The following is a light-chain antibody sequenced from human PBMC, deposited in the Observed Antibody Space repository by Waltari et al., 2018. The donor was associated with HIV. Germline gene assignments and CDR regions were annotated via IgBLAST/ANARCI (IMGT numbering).Light chain of an antibody. CDR3: QQRSNWPIT. V-gene: IGKV3-11*01. CDR1: QSVSNY. CDR2: DAS. Sequence: EIVLTQSPATLSLSPGERATLSCRASQSVSNYLAWYQQKPGQAPRLLIFDASNRAACIPARFSGSGSGTDFTLIISSLQSEDFALYYCQQRSNWPITFGQGTRLEIK. J-gene: IGKJ5*01.